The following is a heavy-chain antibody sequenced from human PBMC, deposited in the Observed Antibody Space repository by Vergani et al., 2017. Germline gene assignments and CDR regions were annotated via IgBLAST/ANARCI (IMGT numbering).Heavy chain of an antibody. D-gene: IGHD3-3*01. CDR3: ASGWLLFEDC. V-gene: IGHV4-59*01. J-gene: IGHJ4*02. CDR1: GGSISSYY. CDR2: IYYSGST. Sequence: QVQLQESGPGLVKPSETLSFTCTVSGGSISSYYWSWIRQPPGKGLEWIGYIYYSGSTNYNPSLKSRVTISVDTSKNQVSLEVSSVTGGDTAGYYCASGWLLFEDCWGQGTLVTVSS.